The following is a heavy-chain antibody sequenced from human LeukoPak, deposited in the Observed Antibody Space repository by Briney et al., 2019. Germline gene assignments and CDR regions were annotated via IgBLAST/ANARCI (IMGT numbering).Heavy chain of an antibody. V-gene: IGHV3-20*04. CDR3: ARDSRRYYYDSSGYSSY. J-gene: IGHJ4*02. CDR1: GFTFDDYG. CDR2: INWNGGST. D-gene: IGHD3-22*01. Sequence: GGSLRLSCAASGFTFDDYGMSWVRHAPGKGLEWVSGINWNGGSTGYADSVKGRFTISRDNAKNSLYLQMNSLRAEDTALYYCARDSRRYYYDSSGYSSYWGQGTLVTVSS.